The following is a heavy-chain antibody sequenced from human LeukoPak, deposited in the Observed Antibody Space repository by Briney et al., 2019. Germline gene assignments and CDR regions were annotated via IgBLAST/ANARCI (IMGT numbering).Heavy chain of an antibody. V-gene: IGHV3-21*01. CDR2: ISSSSSYI. CDR3: ARGVVATSETPSDFDY. J-gene: IGHJ4*02. CDR1: GFTFSSYS. Sequence: GGSLRLSCAASGFTFSSYSMNWVRQAPGKGLEWVSSISSSSSYIYYADSVKGRFTIPRDNAKNSLYLQMNSLRAEDTAVYYCARGVVATSETPSDFDYWGQGTLVTVSS. D-gene: IGHD5-12*01.